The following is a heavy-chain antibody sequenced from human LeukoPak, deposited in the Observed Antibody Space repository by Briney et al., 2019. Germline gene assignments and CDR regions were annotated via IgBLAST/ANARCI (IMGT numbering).Heavy chain of an antibody. CDR2: IWYDGSNK. J-gene: IGHJ4*02. Sequence: GGSLRLSCAASGFTFSSYGMHWVRQAPGKGLERVAVIWYDGSNKYYADSVKGRFTISRDNSKNTLYLQMNSLRAEDTAVYYCARGAVGATFNWGQGTLVTVSS. D-gene: IGHD1-26*01. CDR1: GFTFSSYG. V-gene: IGHV3-33*01. CDR3: ARGAVGATFN.